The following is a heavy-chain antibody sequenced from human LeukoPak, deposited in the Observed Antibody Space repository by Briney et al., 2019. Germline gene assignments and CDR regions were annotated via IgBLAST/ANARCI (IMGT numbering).Heavy chain of an antibody. CDR1: GFIFSSNW. CDR2: IKPDGSGK. Sequence: PGGSLRLSCAVSGFIFSSNWMSWVRQAPGKGLEWVANIKPDGSGKYYVDSVKGRFSISRDNAKNSLYLQMNNLRAEDTAIYYCARHLTYFDYWGQGTLVTVSS. V-gene: IGHV3-7*01. CDR3: ARHLTYFDY. J-gene: IGHJ4*02.